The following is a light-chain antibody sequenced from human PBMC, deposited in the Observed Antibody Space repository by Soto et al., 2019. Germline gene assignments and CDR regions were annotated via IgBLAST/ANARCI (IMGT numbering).Light chain of an antibody. CDR1: QSFNSIY. CDR2: GAS. CDR3: PPDHHYL. V-gene: IGKV3-20*01. J-gene: IGKJ5*01. Sequence: EIVLTRSPGTLSLSPGEIATLSCRASQSFNSIYLSWYQQKPGQAPRLLIYGASSRATGIPDRLSRSGSGTDFTLTISRLQPEDFATYSCPPDHHYLFGQGTRPAIK.